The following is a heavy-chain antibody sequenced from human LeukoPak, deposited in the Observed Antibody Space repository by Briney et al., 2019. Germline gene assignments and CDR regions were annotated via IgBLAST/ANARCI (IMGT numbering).Heavy chain of an antibody. D-gene: IGHD6-13*01. CDR3: AEAAADLFEAFDI. CDR1: GFTFSSYA. CDR2: ISGSGGST. J-gene: IGHJ3*02. Sequence: GGSLRLSCAASGFTFSSYAMSWVRQGPGKGLEWVSAISGSGGSTYYADSVKGRFTISRDNSKNTLYLQMNSLRAEDTAVYDCAEAAADLFEAFDIWGQGTMVTVSS. V-gene: IGHV3-23*01.